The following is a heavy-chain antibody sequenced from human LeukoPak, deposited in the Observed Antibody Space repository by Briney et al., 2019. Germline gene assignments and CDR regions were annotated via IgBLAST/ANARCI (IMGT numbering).Heavy chain of an antibody. V-gene: IGHV4-39*07. CDR1: GGSISSSSHY. Sequence: TPSETLSLTCTVSGGSISSSSHYWGWIRQPPGKGLEWIGSIYYSGSTYYNPSLKSRVTISVDTSKNQFSLKLSSVTAADTAVYYCARDYSQWLATDYWGQGTLVTVSS. CDR3: ARDYSQWLATDY. CDR2: IYYSGST. J-gene: IGHJ4*02. D-gene: IGHD6-19*01.